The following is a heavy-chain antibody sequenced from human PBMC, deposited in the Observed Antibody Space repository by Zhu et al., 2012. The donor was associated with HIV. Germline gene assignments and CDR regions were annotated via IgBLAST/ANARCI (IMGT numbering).Heavy chain of an antibody. D-gene: IGHD3-22*01. J-gene: IGHJ4*02. CDR2: IFHSGST. V-gene: IGHV4-38-2*01. CDR1: GYSISSGYS. CDR3: ARVRDSSAFYYYFDY. Sequence: QVQLQESGPGLVKPSETLSLTCAVSGYSISSGYSWGWIRQSPGKGLEWIGTIFHSGSTSYTPSLKSRVIISVDMSKNQFSLSLSSVTAADTAVYYCARVRDSSAFYYYFDYWGQGTLVTVSS.